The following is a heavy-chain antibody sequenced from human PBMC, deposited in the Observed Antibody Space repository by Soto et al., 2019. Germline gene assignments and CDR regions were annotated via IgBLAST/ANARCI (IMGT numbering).Heavy chain of an antibody. CDR2: IDPSDSYT. D-gene: IGHD3-3*01. Sequence: DSLTISRKGSGYSFTSYWISWVRQMPGKGLEWMGRIDPSDSYTNYSPSFQGHVTISADKSISTAYLQWSSLKASDTAMYYCARHSDFWSGYYKGYYYYGMDVWGQGTTVTVSS. J-gene: IGHJ6*02. CDR3: ARHSDFWSGYYKGYYYYGMDV. V-gene: IGHV5-10-1*01. CDR1: GYSFTSYW.